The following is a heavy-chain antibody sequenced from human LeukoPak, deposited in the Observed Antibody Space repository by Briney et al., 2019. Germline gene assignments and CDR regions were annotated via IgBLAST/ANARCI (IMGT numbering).Heavy chain of an antibody. CDR3: ARHATVTTFTFAY. Sequence: SETLSLTCTVSGASISSSGYYWGWIRQPPGKGLEWIGSIYYSGNTYYNPSLKSRVTISVDTSKGQFSLKLKSVTAADTAMYYCARHATVTTFTFAYWGQGTLVTVSS. D-gene: IGHD4-17*01. J-gene: IGHJ4*02. CDR1: GASISSSGYY. V-gene: IGHV4-39*01. CDR2: IYYSGNT.